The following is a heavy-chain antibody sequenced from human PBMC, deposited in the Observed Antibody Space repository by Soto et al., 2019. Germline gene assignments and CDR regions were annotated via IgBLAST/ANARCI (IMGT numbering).Heavy chain of an antibody. CDR1: GYTFTVYY. CDR3: ARDLAKGGGSAGFGY. J-gene: IGHJ4*02. V-gene: IGHV1-2*02. D-gene: IGHD1-26*01. CDR2: INPKSGGT. Sequence: ASVKVSCKASGYTFTVYYMHWVRQAPGQGLEWMGWINPKSGGTMYPQKFQGRVTMTWDTSISTAYMALTRLRSDDAAVYYCARDLAKGGGSAGFGYWGQGTLVTVSS.